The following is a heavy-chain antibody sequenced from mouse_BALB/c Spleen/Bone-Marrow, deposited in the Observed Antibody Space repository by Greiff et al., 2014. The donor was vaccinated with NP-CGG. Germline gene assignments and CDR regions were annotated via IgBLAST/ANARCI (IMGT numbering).Heavy chain of an antibody. Sequence: EVQLQQSGAELVKPGASVKLSCTASGFNIKDTYMHWVKQRPEQGLEWIGRIDPANGNTKYDPKFQGKATITADTSSNTAYLQLSSLASEDTAVYYCGIYYYGSGGFAYWGQGTLVTVSA. V-gene: IGHV14-3*02. D-gene: IGHD1-1*01. CDR1: GFNIKDTY. CDR3: GIYYYGSGGFAY. J-gene: IGHJ3*01. CDR2: IDPANGNT.